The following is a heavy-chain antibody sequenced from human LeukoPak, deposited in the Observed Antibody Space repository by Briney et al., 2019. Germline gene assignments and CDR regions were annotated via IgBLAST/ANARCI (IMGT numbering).Heavy chain of an antibody. J-gene: IGHJ6*03. CDR2: IYYSGT. CDR1: GGSISSGGYY. Sequence: SQTLSLTCTVSGGSISSGGYYWTWIRQHPGKGLEWFGYIYYSGTYYNPSLKSRVSISEDTSKNQFSLKLTSVTAADTAVYYCARDAGCSDTTCFYYMDVWGKGTTVTVSS. D-gene: IGHD2-2*01. V-gene: IGHV4-31*02. CDR3: ARDAGCSDTTCFYYMDV.